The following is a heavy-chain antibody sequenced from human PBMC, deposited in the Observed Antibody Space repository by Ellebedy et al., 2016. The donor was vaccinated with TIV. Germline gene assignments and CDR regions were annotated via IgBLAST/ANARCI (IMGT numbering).Heavy chain of an antibody. CDR3: GRDPLSCDGDCGY. Sequence: GESLKISCAASGFPFSSYWMSWVRQTPGKGLMWVSRINGDGSSSSYADSVKARFTISRDNAKNTLYLQMSSLTAEDTAVYYCGRDPLSCDGDCGYWGQGTLVTVSS. V-gene: IGHV3-74*01. CDR1: GFPFSSYW. CDR2: INGDGSSS. D-gene: IGHD2-21*02. J-gene: IGHJ4*02.